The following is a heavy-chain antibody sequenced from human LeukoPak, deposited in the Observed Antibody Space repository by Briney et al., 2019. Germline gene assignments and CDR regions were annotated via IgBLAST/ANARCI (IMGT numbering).Heavy chain of an antibody. CDR1: GGSISSYY. CDR3: ARDQSHCSSTSCYQEDDAFDI. CDR2: IYYSGTT. Sequence: SETLSLTCTVSGGSISSYYWSWIRQPPGKGLEWIGYIYYSGTTNYNPSLKSRVTISVDRSKNQLSLKLSSVTAADTAVYYCARDQSHCSSTSCYQEDDAFDIWGQGTMVTVSS. D-gene: IGHD2-2*01. V-gene: IGHV4-59*12. J-gene: IGHJ3*02.